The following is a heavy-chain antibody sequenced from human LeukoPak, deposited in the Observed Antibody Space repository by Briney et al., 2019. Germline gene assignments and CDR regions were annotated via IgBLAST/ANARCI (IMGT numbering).Heavy chain of an antibody. J-gene: IGHJ4*02. D-gene: IGHD1-26*01. CDR1: GFTFSTYG. Sequence: GGSLRLSCAASGFTFSTYGMHWVRQAPGQGLEWMGWINPNSGGTNYAQKFQGRVTLTRDTSISTAYMELSRLRSDDTAVYYCAREVSGYIDYWGQGTLVTVSS. V-gene: IGHV1-2*02. CDR3: AREVSGYIDY. CDR2: INPNSGGT.